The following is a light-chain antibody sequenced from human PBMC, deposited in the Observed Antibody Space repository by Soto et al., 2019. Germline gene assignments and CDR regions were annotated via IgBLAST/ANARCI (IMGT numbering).Light chain of an antibody. J-gene: IGLJ2*01. CDR1: SSDVGGYNY. CDR3: SSHAGSINVV. Sequence: QSVLTQPPSASGSPGQSVTISCTGTSSDVGGYNYVSWYQQHPGKAPKLMIYEVTNRPSGVPDRFSGSKSGNTASLTVSGLQAEDEADYYCSSHAGSINVVFGGGTQLTVL. CDR2: EVT. V-gene: IGLV2-8*01.